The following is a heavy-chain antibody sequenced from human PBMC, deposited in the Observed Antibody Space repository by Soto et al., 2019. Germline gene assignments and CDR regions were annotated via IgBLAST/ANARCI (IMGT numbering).Heavy chain of an antibody. CDR1: GFTFSSYA. Sequence: GGSLRLSCAASGFTFSSYAMSWVRQAPGKGLEWVSAISGSGGSTYYADSVKGRFTISRDNSKNTLYLQMNSLRAEDTAVYYCAKDRFLFVTMVRRVPDCWGQGTLVTVSS. CDR3: AKDRFLFVTMVRRVPDC. J-gene: IGHJ4*02. V-gene: IGHV3-23*01. D-gene: IGHD3-10*01. CDR2: ISGSGGST.